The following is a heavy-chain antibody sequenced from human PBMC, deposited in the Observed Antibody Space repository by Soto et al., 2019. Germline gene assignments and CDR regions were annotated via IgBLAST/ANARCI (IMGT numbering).Heavy chain of an antibody. CDR2: ISYDGSNK. D-gene: IGHD3-22*01. J-gene: IGHJ6*02. Sequence: GGSLRLSCAASGFTFSSYAMHWVRQAPGKGLEWVAVISYDGSNKYYADSVKGRFTISRDNSKNTLYLQMNSLRAEDTAVYYCARDWVDYYDSKGPLWYYYGMDVWGQGTTVTVSS. CDR1: GFTFSSYA. V-gene: IGHV3-30-3*01. CDR3: ARDWVDYYDSKGPLWYYYGMDV.